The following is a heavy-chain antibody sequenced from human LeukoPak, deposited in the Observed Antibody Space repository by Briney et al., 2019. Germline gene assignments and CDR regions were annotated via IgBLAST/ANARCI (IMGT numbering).Heavy chain of an antibody. CDR1: GGSISSSSYY. D-gene: IGHD3-10*01. V-gene: IGHV4-39*07. Sequence: SETLSLTCTVSGGSISSSSYYWGWIRQPPGKGLEWIGSIYYSGSTYYNPSLKSRVTISVDTSKNQFSLKLSSVTAADTAVYYCARALSMVAAFDIWGQGTMVTVSS. CDR3: ARALSMVAAFDI. CDR2: IYYSGST. J-gene: IGHJ3*02.